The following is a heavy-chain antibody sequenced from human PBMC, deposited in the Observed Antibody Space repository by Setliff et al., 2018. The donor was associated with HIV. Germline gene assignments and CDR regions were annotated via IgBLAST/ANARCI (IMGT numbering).Heavy chain of an antibody. D-gene: IGHD3-16*01. CDR2: ISGSGGST. V-gene: IGHV3-23*01. Sequence: PGGSLRLSCAASGLSFSSYVMSWVRQAPGKGLEWVSGISGSGGSTYYANSVKGRFTISRDNSKNKVYLQMNSLRSDDTAVYYCARDLIWGFDYWGQGTPVTVSS. CDR3: ARDLIWGFDY. CDR1: GLSFSSYV. J-gene: IGHJ4*02.